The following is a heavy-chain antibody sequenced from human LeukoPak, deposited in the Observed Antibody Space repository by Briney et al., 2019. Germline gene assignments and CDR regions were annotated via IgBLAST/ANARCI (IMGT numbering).Heavy chain of an antibody. J-gene: IGHJ4*02. CDR2: IKSDGSYK. CDR3: ATGPYSTGWYFDY. CDR1: TLSRDG. Sequence: PGGSLRLSCATLSRDGMHWVRQAPGKGLEWVASIKSDGSYKFYADSVKGRFTISRDNSKNTLYLQMNSLRAEDTAVYYCATGPYSTGWYFDYWGQGTLVTVSS. D-gene: IGHD6-19*01. V-gene: IGHV3-30*02.